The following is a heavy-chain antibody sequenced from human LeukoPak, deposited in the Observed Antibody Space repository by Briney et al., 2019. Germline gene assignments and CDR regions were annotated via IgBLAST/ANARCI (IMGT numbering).Heavy chain of an antibody. V-gene: IGHV1-8*01. CDR1: GYTFTSYD. CDR3: ARGRLRVPRSFDP. CDR2: LNPNSGNT. D-gene: IGHD3-16*01. Sequence: EASVKVSCKASGYTFTSYDINWVRQATGQGLEWMGWLNPNSGNTAYAQKFQGRVTMTMNTSISTAYMELSSLRSEDTAVYYCARGRLRVPRSFDPWGQGTLVTVSS. J-gene: IGHJ5*02.